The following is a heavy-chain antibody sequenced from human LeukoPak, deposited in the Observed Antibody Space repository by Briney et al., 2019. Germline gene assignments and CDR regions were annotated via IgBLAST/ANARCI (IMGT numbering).Heavy chain of an antibody. D-gene: IGHD3-10*01. CDR1: GYSISNGYY. CDR2: IYYSGST. J-gene: IGHJ3*02. V-gene: IGHV4-38-2*02. Sequence: SETLSLTCTVSGYSISNGYYWGWIRQPPGKGLEWIGYIYYSGSTYYNPSLRSRVTISVDTSENQFSLKVTSVTAADTAVCYCARATVRGGTLDAFDIWGQGTMVTVSS. CDR3: ARATVRGGTLDAFDI.